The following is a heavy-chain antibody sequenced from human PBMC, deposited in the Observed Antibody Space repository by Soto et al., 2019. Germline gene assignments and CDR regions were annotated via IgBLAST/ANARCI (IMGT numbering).Heavy chain of an antibody. CDR3: ASHHRDTYYYDSSGSSDDY. CDR1: GFTFSSYA. J-gene: IGHJ4*02. CDR2: ISYDGSNK. D-gene: IGHD3-22*01. V-gene: IGHV3-30-3*01. Sequence: QVQLVESGGGVVQPGRSLRLSCAASGFTFSSYAMHWVRQAPGKGLEWVAVISYDGSNKYYADSVKGRFTISRDNSKNTLYLQMNSLRAEDTAVYYCASHHRDTYYYDSSGSSDDYWGQGTLVTVSS.